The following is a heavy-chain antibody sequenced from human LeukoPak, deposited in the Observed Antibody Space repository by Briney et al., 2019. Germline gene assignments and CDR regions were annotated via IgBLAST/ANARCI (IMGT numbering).Heavy chain of an antibody. D-gene: IGHD3-22*01. CDR2: IYRSGST. CDR1: GYSISSGYY. Sequence: SETLSLTCAVSGYSISSGYYWGWIRQPPGNGLEWIESIYRSGSTYYNPSLKSRITISIDTSNNQFSLKLNSVTAANTAVYYCARITYYYDSSGHPGYFDYWGQRTLVTVSS. V-gene: IGHV4-38-2*01. CDR3: ARITYYYDSSGHPGYFDY. J-gene: IGHJ4*02.